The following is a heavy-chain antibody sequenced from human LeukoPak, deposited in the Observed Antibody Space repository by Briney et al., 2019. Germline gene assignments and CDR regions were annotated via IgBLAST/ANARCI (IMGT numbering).Heavy chain of an antibody. CDR1: GDSISSYH. D-gene: IGHD3-22*01. V-gene: IGHV4-59*08. J-gene: IGHJ4*02. Sequence: SETLSLTCTVSGDSISSYHWTCLRQPPGKGLEWIGYIYYSGSTNYNPSLKSRVTISIDTSKNEFSLKLSSVTAADTAVFYCAISRGAAYFWWGEGTLVTVSS. CDR2: IYYSGST. CDR3: AISRGAAYFW.